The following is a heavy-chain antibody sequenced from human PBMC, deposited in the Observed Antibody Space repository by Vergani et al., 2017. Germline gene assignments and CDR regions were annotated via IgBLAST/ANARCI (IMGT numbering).Heavy chain of an antibody. D-gene: IGHD3-22*01. CDR3: ASSPSYYDSSGYTPWAFDI. Sequence: QVQLQESGPGLVKPSQTLSLTCTVSGGSISSGDYYWSWIRQPPGKGLEWIWYIYYSGSTYYNPSLKSRVTISVDTSKNQFSLKLSSVTAADTAVYYCASSPSYYDSSGYTPWAFDIWGQGTMVTVSS. V-gene: IGHV4-30-4*08. CDR2: IYYSGST. J-gene: IGHJ3*02. CDR1: GGSISSGDYY.